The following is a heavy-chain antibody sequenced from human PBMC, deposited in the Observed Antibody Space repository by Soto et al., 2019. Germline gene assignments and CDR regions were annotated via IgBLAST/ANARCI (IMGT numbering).Heavy chain of an antibody. CDR3: ARHDWAKPFDY. D-gene: IGHD3-9*01. J-gene: IGHJ4*02. V-gene: IGHV4-34*01. CDR1: GGSFSGYY. Sequence: PSETLSLTCAVYGGSFSGYYWSWIRQPPGKGLEWIGEINHSGSTNYNPSLKSRVTISVDTSKNQFSLKLSSVTAADTAVYYCARHDWAKPFDYWGQGTLVTVSS. CDR2: INHSGST.